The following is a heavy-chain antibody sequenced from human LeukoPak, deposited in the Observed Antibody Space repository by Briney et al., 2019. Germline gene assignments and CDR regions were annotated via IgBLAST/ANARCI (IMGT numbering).Heavy chain of an antibody. CDR1: GFTFSSYA. CDR2: ISYDGSNK. V-gene: IGHV3-30-3*01. J-gene: IGHJ4*02. Sequence: PGRSLRLPCAASGFTFSSYAMHWVRQAPGKGLEWVAVISYDGSNKYYADSVKGRFTISRDNSKDTLYLQMSSVRVDDTAVYYCARDRGRYYDSRGFYWGYYFDSWGQGILVTVST. D-gene: IGHD3-22*01. CDR3: ARDRGRYYDSRGFYWGYYFDS.